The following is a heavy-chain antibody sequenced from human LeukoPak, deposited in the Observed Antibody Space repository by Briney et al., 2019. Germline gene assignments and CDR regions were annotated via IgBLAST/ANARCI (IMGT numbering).Heavy chain of an antibody. CDR3: ASSGSYRFDY. V-gene: IGHV3-48*02. CDR2: ITASGTAM. Sequence: GGSLRLSCAASGFTFSSYSMNWVRQAPGKGLEWVSHITASGTAMFYADSVKGRFTISRDNAKNSLYLRMNSLRDEDTAVYYCASSGSYRFDYWGQGALVTVSS. D-gene: IGHD1-26*01. CDR1: GFTFSSYS. J-gene: IGHJ4*02.